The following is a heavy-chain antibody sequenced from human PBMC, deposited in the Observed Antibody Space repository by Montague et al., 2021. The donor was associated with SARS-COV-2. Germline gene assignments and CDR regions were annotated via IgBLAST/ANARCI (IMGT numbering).Heavy chain of an antibody. D-gene: IGHD5-18*01. Sequence: SETLSLTCTVSGGSISSYYWSWIRQPPGKGLEWIGYIYYSGSTNXNPSLKSRVTISLDTSKNQFSLKLNSVTAADTAVYYCARGSYGPDVFDIWGQGTMVTVSS. V-gene: IGHV4-59*01. J-gene: IGHJ3*02. CDR2: IYYSGST. CDR3: ARGSYGPDVFDI. CDR1: GGSISSYY.